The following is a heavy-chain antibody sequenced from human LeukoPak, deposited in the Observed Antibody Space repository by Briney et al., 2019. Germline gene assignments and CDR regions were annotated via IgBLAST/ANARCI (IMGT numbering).Heavy chain of an antibody. CDR2: IFYTGST. D-gene: IGHD3-10*01. Sequence: SETLSLTCTVSSGSISTSNYYWGWVRQPPGKALEWIGNIFYTGSTYYSPSLKSRVTISVDTSKNQFSLKLSSVTAADTAVYYCARERITMVRGVIIGFRYYYYYMDVWGKGTTVTVSS. CDR3: ARERITMVRGVIIGFRYYYYYMDV. CDR1: SGSISTSNYY. V-gene: IGHV4-39*07. J-gene: IGHJ6*03.